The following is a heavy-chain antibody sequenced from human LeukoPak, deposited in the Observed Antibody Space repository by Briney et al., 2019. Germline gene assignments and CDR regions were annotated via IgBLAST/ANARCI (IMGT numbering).Heavy chain of an antibody. CDR3: AKVSTYYDFWNLFDY. D-gene: IGHD3-3*01. J-gene: IGHJ4*02. V-gene: IGHV3-30*02. CDR2: IRYDGSNK. CDR1: GFTFSSYG. Sequence: GGSLRLSCAASGFTFSSYGMHWVRQAPGKGLEWVAFIRYDGSNKYYADTVKGRFTISRDNSKNTLYLQMNSLKAEDTAVYYCAKVSTYYDFWNLFDYWGKGTLVTVSS.